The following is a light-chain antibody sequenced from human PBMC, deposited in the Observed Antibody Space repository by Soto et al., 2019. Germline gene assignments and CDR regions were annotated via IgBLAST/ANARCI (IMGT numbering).Light chain of an antibody. Sequence: EIVLTQSPATLSLSPGERATLSCRASQSVSSYLAWYQQKPGQAPRLLIYDSSNSSTGIPARFSGSGSETDFTLTISSLEPEDFAVYYCQRRSNWPQNTFGQGTKLEIK. V-gene: IGKV3-11*01. CDR3: QRRSNWPQNT. J-gene: IGKJ2*01. CDR1: QSVSSY. CDR2: DSS.